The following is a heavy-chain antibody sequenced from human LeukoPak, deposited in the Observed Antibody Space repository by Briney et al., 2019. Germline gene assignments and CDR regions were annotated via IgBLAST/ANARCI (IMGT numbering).Heavy chain of an antibody. Sequence: SETLSLTCTVSSGSFSSYYWSWIRQPPGKGLEWIGYIYYSGSTNYSPSLKSRVTISVDTSKNQFSPKLCSVTAADTAVYYCARHIAAAADQWFDPWGQGTLVTVSS. V-gene: IGHV4-59*01. CDR1: SGSFSSYY. CDR3: ARHIAAAADQWFDP. D-gene: IGHD6-13*01. CDR2: IYYSGST. J-gene: IGHJ5*02.